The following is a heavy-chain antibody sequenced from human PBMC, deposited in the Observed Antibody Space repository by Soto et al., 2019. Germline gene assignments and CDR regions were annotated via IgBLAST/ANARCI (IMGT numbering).Heavy chain of an antibody. CDR3: ARLHCNSPNCVPLDP. D-gene: IGHD2-2*01. CDR2: IYYSGST. Sequence: SETLSLTCTVSGGSISSSGYYWGWIRQPPGKGLEWIGSIYYSGSTSYNPSLKSRVTMSVDTSKNQLSLKLSSVTAADAAVYYCARLHCNSPNCVPLDPWGQGTLVTVS. J-gene: IGHJ5*02. CDR1: GGSISSSGYY. V-gene: IGHV4-39*01.